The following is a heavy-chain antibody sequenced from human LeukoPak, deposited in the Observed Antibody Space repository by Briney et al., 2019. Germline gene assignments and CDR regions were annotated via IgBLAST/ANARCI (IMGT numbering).Heavy chain of an antibody. CDR1: GFSFSNYA. Sequence: QTGGSLRLSCLPSGFSFSNYAMHWVRQTPATGLEWVAVISSDGSSQHYPASVRGRFTISRDNSKNTLYLQMNSLRAEDTAVYYCAKLAGLPTPGRDAFDIWGQGTMVTVSS. J-gene: IGHJ3*02. CDR2: ISSDGSSQ. D-gene: IGHD2-2*01. CDR3: AKLAGLPTPGRDAFDI. V-gene: IGHV3-30*18.